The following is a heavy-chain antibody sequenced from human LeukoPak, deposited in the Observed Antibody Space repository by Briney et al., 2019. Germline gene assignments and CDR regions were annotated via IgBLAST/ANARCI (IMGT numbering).Heavy chain of an antibody. CDR3: ARESRGYSSSWYGDWFDP. CDR1: GFTFSSYA. Sequence: PGGSLRLSCAASGFTFSSYAMHWVRQAPGKGLEWVAVISYDGSNKYYADSVKGRFTISRDNSKNTLYLQMNSLRAEDTAVYYCARESRGYSSSWYGDWFDPWGQGTLVTVSS. V-gene: IGHV3-30-3*01. CDR2: ISYDGSNK. J-gene: IGHJ5*02. D-gene: IGHD6-13*01.